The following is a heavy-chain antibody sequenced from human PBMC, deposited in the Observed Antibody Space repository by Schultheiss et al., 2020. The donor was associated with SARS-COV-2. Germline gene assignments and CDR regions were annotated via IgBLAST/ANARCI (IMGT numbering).Heavy chain of an antibody. J-gene: IGHJ4*02. CDR2: IYYSGST. V-gene: IGHV4-59*12. CDR3: ARSLTMIVGRQGASDY. D-gene: IGHD3-22*01. Sequence: SETLSLTCTVSGGSISSYYWSWIRQPPGKGLEWIGYIYYSGSTNYNPSLKSRVTISVDTSKNQFSLKLSSVTAADTAVYYCARSLTMIVGRQGASDYWGQGTLVTVSS. CDR1: GGSISSYY.